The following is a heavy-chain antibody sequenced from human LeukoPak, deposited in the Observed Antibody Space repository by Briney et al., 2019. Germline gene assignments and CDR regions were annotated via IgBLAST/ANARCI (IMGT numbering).Heavy chain of an antibody. J-gene: IGHJ4*02. D-gene: IGHD6-19*01. CDR1: GYTFTSYA. Sequence: ASVKVSCKASGYTFTSYAMNWVRQAPGQGPEWMGWINTNTGNPTYAQGFTGRFVFSLDTSVSTAYLQISSLKAEDTAVYYCARDVSVAGTDSPDYWGQGTLVTVSS. CDR3: ARDVSVAGTDSPDY. V-gene: IGHV7-4-1*02. CDR2: INTNTGNP.